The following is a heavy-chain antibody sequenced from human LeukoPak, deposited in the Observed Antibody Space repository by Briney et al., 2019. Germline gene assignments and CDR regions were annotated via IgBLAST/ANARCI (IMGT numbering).Heavy chain of an antibody. CDR3: ARGGREADYYYYYYGMDV. V-gene: IGHV3-30*03. CDR1: GFTFSSYG. Sequence: GGSLRLSCAASGFTFSSYGMHWVRQAPGKGLEWVAVISYDGSNKYYADSVKGRFTISRDNSKNTLYLQMNSLRAEDTAVYYCARGGREADYYYYYYGMDVWGQGTTVTVSS. D-gene: IGHD1-26*01. CDR2: ISYDGSNK. J-gene: IGHJ6*02.